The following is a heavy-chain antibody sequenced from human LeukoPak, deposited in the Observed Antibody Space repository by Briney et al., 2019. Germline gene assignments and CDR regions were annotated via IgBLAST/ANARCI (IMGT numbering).Heavy chain of an antibody. Sequence: GGSLRLSCAASGFTFSDYYMSWIRQAPGKGLEWVSYISSSGSTLYYADSVKGRFTISRDNAKNSLYLQMNSLRAEDTAVYYCAGNEDYYDSSGYYHAWGQGTLVTVSS. CDR3: AGNEDYYDSSGYYHA. V-gene: IGHV3-11*01. CDR1: GFTFSDYY. J-gene: IGHJ5*02. CDR2: ISSSGSTL. D-gene: IGHD3-22*01.